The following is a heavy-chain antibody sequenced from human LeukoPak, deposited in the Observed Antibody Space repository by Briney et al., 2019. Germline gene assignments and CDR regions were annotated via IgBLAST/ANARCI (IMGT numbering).Heavy chain of an antibody. CDR1: GDSISTSSYY. CDR2: IYYSGST. Sequence: SETLSLTCSVSGDSISTSSYYWGWIRQPPGKGLEWIGTIYYSGSTYYNPSLTSRVTISVDTSKNQFSLKLSSVAAADTAVYYCARHKDYYYSYMDVWGKGTTVTISS. CDR3: ARHKDYYYSYMDV. J-gene: IGHJ6*03. V-gene: IGHV4-39*01.